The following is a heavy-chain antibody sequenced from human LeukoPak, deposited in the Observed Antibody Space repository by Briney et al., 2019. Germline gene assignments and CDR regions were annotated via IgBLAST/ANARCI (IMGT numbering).Heavy chain of an antibody. Sequence: GGSLRLSCAASGFTFSSYGMSWVRQAPGKRLEWVSAISGSGGNTYYADSVKGRFTISRDNSKNTLYLQMNSLRAEDTAVYYCAKDRSGRPGSFDYWGQGTLVTVSS. V-gene: IGHV3-23*01. J-gene: IGHJ4*02. D-gene: IGHD3-10*01. CDR1: GFTFSSYG. CDR3: AKDRSGRPGSFDY. CDR2: ISGSGGNT.